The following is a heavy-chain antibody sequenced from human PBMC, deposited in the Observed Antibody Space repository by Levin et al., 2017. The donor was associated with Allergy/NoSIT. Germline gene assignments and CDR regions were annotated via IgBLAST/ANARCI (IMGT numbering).Heavy chain of an antibody. D-gene: IGHD4-17*01. CDR2: IYPGDSDT. Sequence: GESLKISCKGSGYSFTSYWIGWVRQMPGKGLEWMGIIYPGDSDTRYSPSFQGQVTISADKSISTAYLQWSSLKASDTAMYYCARHKTLMTTDPDAFDIWGQGTMVTVSS. V-gene: IGHV5-51*01. J-gene: IGHJ3*02. CDR3: ARHKTLMTTDPDAFDI. CDR1: GYSFTSYW.